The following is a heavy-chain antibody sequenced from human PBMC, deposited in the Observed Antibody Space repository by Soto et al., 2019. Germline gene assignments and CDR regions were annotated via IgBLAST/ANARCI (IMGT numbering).Heavy chain of an antibody. CDR2: ISAHNGNT. CDR1: GYTFTNYG. CDR3: ARGRYGDY. V-gene: IGHV1-18*01. D-gene: IGHD1-1*01. Sequence: QVHLVQSGAEVKKPGPSVKVSCKASGYTFTNYGITWVRQAPGQGLEWMGWISAHNGNTDYAQKLQGRVIVTRDTSTSTAYMELRSLISDDTAVYYCARGRYGDYWGQGALVTVSS. J-gene: IGHJ4*02.